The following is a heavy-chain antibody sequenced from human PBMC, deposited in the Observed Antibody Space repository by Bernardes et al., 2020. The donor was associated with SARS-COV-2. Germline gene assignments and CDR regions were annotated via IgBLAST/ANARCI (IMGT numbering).Heavy chain of an antibody. CDR3: AREAWDSSGPGPILYYYYGMDV. J-gene: IGHJ6*02. CDR1: GGSISSNTYY. CDR2: IYTSGST. V-gene: IGHV4-39*07. Sequence: TLSLTCTVSGGSISSNTYYWGWIRQPPGKGLEWIGSIYTSGSTNYNPSLKSRVTMSVDTSKNQFSLKLSSVTAADTAVYYCAREAWDSSGPGPILYYYYGMDVWGQGTTVTVSS. D-gene: IGHD3-22*01.